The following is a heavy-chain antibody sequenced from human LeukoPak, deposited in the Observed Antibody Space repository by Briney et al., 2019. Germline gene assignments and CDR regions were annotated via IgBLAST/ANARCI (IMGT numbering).Heavy chain of an antibody. CDR3: AKDKGPTAEGWFDP. J-gene: IGHJ5*02. Sequence: GGPLRLSCAASGFPFNRFAMIGAPEAPGKGGGGLSDISGSGGSTYYADSVKGRFTISRDNSKNTLYLQMNSLRAEDTAVYYCAKDKGPTAEGWFDPWGQGTLVTVSS. V-gene: IGHV3-23*01. CDR2: ISGSGGST. CDR1: GFPFNRFA. D-gene: IGHD2-21*02.